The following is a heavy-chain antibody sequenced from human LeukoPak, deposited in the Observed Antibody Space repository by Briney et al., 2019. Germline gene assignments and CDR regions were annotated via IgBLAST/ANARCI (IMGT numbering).Heavy chain of an antibody. J-gene: IGHJ3*02. V-gene: IGHV4-34*01. CDR3: ARRRPVYDYVWGSYRGDAFDI. D-gene: IGHD3-16*02. CDR2: INHSGST. CDR1: GGSFSGYY. Sequence: SETLPLTCAVYGGSFSGYYWSWIRQPPGKGLEWIGEINHSGSTNYNPSLKSRVTISVDTSKNQFSLKLSSVTAADTAVYYCARRRPVYDYVWGSYRGDAFDIWGQGTMVTVSS.